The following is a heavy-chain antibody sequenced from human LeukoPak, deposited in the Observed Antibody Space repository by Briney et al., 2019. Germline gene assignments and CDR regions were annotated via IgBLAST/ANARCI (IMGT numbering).Heavy chain of an antibody. V-gene: IGHV4-39*01. CDR1: GGSISSSLDF. D-gene: IGHD2-21*01. J-gene: IGHJ3*02. CDR3: ARRAYSVPYAFEI. Sequence: SETLSLTCTVSGGSISSSLDFWGWIRQPPGEGLEWIGTLFYSGSTKYNPSLKSRVNIYAVTSKSQFSLKMTSVTAAGTAVYYCARRAYSVPYAFEIWGQGTMVTVS. CDR2: LFYSGST.